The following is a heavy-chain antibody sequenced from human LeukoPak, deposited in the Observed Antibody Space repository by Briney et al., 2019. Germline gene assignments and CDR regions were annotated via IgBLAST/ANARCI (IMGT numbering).Heavy chain of an antibody. CDR3: ARRYCSSTSCWWDWFDP. D-gene: IGHD2-2*01. J-gene: IGHJ5*02. Sequence: SETLSLTCTVSGGSISSYYWSWIRQPAGKGLEWIGRIYTSGSTNYNPSLKSRVTMSVDTSKNQFSLKLSSMTAADTAVYYCARRYCSSTSCWWDWFDPWGQGTLVTVSS. CDR2: IYTSGST. CDR1: GGSISSYY. V-gene: IGHV4-4*07.